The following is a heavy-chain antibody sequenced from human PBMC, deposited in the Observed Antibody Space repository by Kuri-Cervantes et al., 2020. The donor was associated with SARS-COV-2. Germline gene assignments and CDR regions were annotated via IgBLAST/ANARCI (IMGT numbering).Heavy chain of an antibody. CDR2: ISSSGNTI. J-gene: IGHJ4*02. D-gene: IGHD1-26*01. Sequence: GESLKISCAASGFTFSYYYMNWIRQAPGKGLEWVSYISSSGNTIYYADSVKGRFSITSDNAKNSLYLKMNSLRAEDTAVYYCTRGSYSDGHSRRIDDWGQGTLVTVSS. CDR3: TRGSYSDGHSRRIDD. V-gene: IGHV3-11*04. CDR1: GFTFSYYY.